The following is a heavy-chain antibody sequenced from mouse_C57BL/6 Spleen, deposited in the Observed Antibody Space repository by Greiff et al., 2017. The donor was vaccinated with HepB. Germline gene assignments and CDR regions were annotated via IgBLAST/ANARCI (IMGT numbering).Heavy chain of an antibody. CDR3: AREGDYSNYYFDY. CDR2: ISYDGSN. Sequence: VQLQQSGPGLVKPSQSLSLTCSVTGYSITSGYYWNWIRQFPGNKLEWMGYISYDGSNNYNPSLKKRISITRDTSKNQFFLKLNSVTTEDTATYYCAREGDYSNYYFDYWGQGTTLTVSS. J-gene: IGHJ2*01. CDR1: GYSITSGYY. D-gene: IGHD2-5*01. V-gene: IGHV3-6*01.